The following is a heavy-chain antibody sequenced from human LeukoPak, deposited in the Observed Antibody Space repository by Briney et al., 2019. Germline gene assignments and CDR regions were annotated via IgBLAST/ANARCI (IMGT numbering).Heavy chain of an antibody. CDR2: VNSDESRT. Sequence: GGSLRLSCAASGFTFTSYWTHWVRQAPGKGLVWVSRVNSDESRTSYVDSVKGRFTISRDNAKNTLYLQMNSLRAEDTAVYYCTRANDSSGYYDYWGQGTLVTVSS. V-gene: IGHV3-74*01. D-gene: IGHD3-22*01. CDR3: TRANDSSGYYDY. J-gene: IGHJ4*02. CDR1: GFTFTSYW.